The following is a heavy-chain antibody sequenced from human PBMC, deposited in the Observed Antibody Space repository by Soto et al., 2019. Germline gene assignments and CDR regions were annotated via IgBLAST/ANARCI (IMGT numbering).Heavy chain of an antibody. D-gene: IGHD4-17*01. J-gene: IGHJ3*02. CDR3: AKYMAAVTYDGFDI. CDR1: GLTFDDYA. Sequence: EVQLVESGGGLVQPGRSLRISCVASGLTFDDYAMHWVRQAPGKGLEWVSGITWNSGRIAYADSVKGRFTISRDNAKNSLYLQMNSLRAEDTALYYCAKYMAAVTYDGFDIWGQGTMVTVSS. CDR2: ITWNSGRI. V-gene: IGHV3-9*01.